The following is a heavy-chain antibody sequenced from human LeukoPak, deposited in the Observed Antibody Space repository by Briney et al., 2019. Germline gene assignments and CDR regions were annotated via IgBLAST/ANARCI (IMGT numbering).Heavy chain of an antibody. CDR3: ARDEGSGWYDY. D-gene: IGHD6-19*01. Sequence: ASVKVSCKASGYTFTSYDINWVRQAPGQGLEWMGWINPNSGGTNYAQKFQGRVTMTRDTSISTAYMELSRLRSDDTAVYYCARDEGSGWYDYWGQGTLVTVSS. CDR2: INPNSGGT. CDR1: GYTFTSYD. V-gene: IGHV1-2*02. J-gene: IGHJ4*02.